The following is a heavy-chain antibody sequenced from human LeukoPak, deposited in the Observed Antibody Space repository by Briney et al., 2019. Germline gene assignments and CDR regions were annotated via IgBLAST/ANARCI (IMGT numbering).Heavy chain of an antibody. CDR2: IYYSGST. CDR1: GGSISSYY. J-gene: IGHJ5*02. CDR3: ASGGGWSGYYFFTGFDP. Sequence: PSETLSLTCTVSGGSISSYYWSWIRQPPGKGLEWIGYIYYSGSTNYNPSLKSRVTISVDTSKNQFSLKLSSVTAADTAVYYCASGGGWSGYYFFTGFDPWGQGTLVTVSS. V-gene: IGHV4-59*08. D-gene: IGHD3-3*01.